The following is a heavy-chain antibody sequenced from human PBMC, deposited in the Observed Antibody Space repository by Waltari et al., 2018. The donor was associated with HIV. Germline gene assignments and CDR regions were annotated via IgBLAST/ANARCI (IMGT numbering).Heavy chain of an antibody. Sequence: QLVESGGHLVQPGGSLSLSCAASGFTVSSNYMTWVRQAPGKGLEWVSVIWSDGSTYYADSVKGRFTISRDNSRNTMYLQMNSLRVDDTAVYYCARDLREDYYHFAMNVWGQGTSVTVSS. V-gene: IGHV3-66*01. CDR3: ARDLREDYYHFAMNV. D-gene: IGHD1-26*01. CDR2: IWSDGST. CDR1: GFTVSSNY. J-gene: IGHJ6*02.